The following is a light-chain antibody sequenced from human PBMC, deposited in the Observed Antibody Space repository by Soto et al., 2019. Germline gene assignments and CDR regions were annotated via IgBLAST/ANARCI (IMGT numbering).Light chain of an antibody. CDR3: QQYNNWPS. CDR1: QSVSSN. Sequence: IVMTQSPATLSVSPGERATLSCRASQSVSSNLAWYQQKPGQAPRLLIYGASTRATGIPARFSGSGSGTEFTLTISSLQSEDFAVYYRQQYNNWPSFGQGTKVEIK. CDR2: GAS. J-gene: IGKJ1*01. V-gene: IGKV3-15*01.